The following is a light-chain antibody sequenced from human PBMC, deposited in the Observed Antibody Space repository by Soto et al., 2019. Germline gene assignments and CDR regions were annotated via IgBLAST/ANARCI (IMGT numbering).Light chain of an antibody. CDR3: QQYDTWPPWT. CDR2: GAS. V-gene: IGKV3-15*01. CDR1: QSVSSN. Sequence: ETVMTQSPATLSLSPGERATLSCRASQSVSSNLAWYQQKPGQAPRLLIYGASTRVTGIPARFSGSGSGTEFTLTFSSLQSEDVAIYYCQQYDTWPPWTFGQGTKVEFK. J-gene: IGKJ1*01.